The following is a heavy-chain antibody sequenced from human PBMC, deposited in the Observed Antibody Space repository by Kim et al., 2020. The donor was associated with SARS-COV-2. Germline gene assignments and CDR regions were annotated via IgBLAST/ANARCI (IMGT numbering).Heavy chain of an antibody. CDR1: GGTFSSYA. J-gene: IGHJ6*02. CDR3: ARGMVRGVIGYYYYGMDV. Sequence: SVKVSCKASGGTFSSYAISWVRQAPGQGLEWMGGIIPIFGTANYAQKFQGRVTITADESTSTAYMELSSLRSEDTAVYYCARGMVRGVIGYYYYGMDVWGQGTTVTVSS. V-gene: IGHV1-69*13. CDR2: IIPIFGTA. D-gene: IGHD3-10*01.